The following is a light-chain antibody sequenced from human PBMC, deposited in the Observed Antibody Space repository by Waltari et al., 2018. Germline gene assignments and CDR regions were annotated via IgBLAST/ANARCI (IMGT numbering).Light chain of an antibody. CDR3: QQYYTTPLT. CDR2: WAS. Sequence: DIVMTQSPDSLAVSLGERATINCKSSQSVLYRSNNKNYLAWYQQTPGQPPKLLIYWASTRESGVPARFSGSGSGTDFTLTISSLQAEDVAVYYCQQYYTTPLTFGGGTKVEIK. V-gene: IGKV4-1*01. CDR1: QSVLYRSNNKNY. J-gene: IGKJ4*01.